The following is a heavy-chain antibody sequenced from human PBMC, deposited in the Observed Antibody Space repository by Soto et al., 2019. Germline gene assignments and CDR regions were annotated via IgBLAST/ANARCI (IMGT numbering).Heavy chain of an antibody. CDR1: GGSFSGYY. J-gene: IGHJ5*02. D-gene: IGHD3-3*01. V-gene: IGHV4-34*01. CDR3: ARAIIMYYYFWRGYYKNNWFDP. CDR2: INHSGST. Sequence: SETLSLTCAVYGGSFSGYYWSWIRQPPGKGLEWIGEINHSGSTNYNPSLKSRVTISVDTSKNQFSLKLSSVTAADTAVYYCARAIIMYYYFWRGYYKNNWFDPWGQGTLVTVFS.